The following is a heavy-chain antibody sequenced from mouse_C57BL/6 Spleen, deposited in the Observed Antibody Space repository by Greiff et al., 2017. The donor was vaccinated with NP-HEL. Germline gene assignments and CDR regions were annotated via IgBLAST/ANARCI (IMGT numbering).Heavy chain of an antibody. D-gene: IGHD2-3*01. V-gene: IGHV1-78*01. J-gene: IGHJ3*01. CDR2: IYPRDGST. Sequence: VQLQQSDAELVKPGASVKISCKVSGYTFTDHTIHWMKQRPEQGLEWIGYIYPRDGSTKYNEKFKGKATLTADKSSSTAYMQLNSLTSEDSAVYVCARPSLYDGYYVWFAYWGQGTLVTVSA. CDR1: GYTFTDHT. CDR3: ARPSLYDGYYVWFAY.